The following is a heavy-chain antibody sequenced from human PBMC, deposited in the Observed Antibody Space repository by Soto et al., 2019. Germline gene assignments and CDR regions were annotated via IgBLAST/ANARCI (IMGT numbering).Heavy chain of an antibody. D-gene: IGHD6-13*01. CDR1: GGSFSGYY. CDR2: INHSGST. Sequence: SETLSLTCAVCGGSFSGYYWSWIRQPPGKGLEWIGEINHSGSTNYNPSLKSRVTISVDTSKNQFSLKLSSVTAADTAVYYCARGGVWQQLVNFDYWGQGTLVTVSS. CDR3: ARGGVWQQLVNFDY. J-gene: IGHJ4*02. V-gene: IGHV4-34*01.